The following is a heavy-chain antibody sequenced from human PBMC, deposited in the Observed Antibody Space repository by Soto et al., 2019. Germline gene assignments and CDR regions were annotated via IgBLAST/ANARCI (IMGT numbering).Heavy chain of an antibody. CDR1: GYTFTNHG. CDR3: ARDISYGSGTAYGY. V-gene: IGHV1-18*01. D-gene: IGHD3-10*01. J-gene: IGHJ4*02. Sequence: QVQLVQSGGEVKKPGASVTVSCKASGYTFTNHGISWVRQAPGQGLEWMGWIGADNRDTNYAQNIPDRLTMTTDTYTNTAYMELRSLQSDDTAVYYCARDISYGSGTAYGYWGQGTLVTVSS. CDR2: IGADNRDT.